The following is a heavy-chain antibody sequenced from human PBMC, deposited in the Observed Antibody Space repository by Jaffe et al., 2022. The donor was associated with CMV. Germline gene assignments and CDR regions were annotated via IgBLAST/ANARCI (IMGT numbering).Heavy chain of an antibody. V-gene: IGHV1-2*02. CDR1: GYSFIGYY. CDR2: INPRSGGT. Sequence: QVQLVQSGAEVKKPGASVKVSCKASGYSFIGYYIHWIRQAPGQGLEWMGWINPRSGGTNFAPKFQGRVTMTWDTSISTAYMELSRLRSNDTAVYYCARSYYGSGTDFDHWGQGTLVTVSS. D-gene: IGHD3-10*01. CDR3: ARSYYGSGTDFDH. J-gene: IGHJ4*02.